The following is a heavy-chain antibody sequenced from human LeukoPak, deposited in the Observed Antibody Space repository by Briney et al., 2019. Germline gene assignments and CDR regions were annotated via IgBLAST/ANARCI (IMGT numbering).Heavy chain of an antibody. CDR2: TYSGGKT. CDR3: ARINYYDGSGFYRDY. J-gene: IGHJ4*02. D-gene: IGHD3-22*01. CDR1: GFTVSDYY. Sequence: GGSLRLSCAVSGFTVSDYYMSWVRQAPGKGLEWVSVTYSGGKTYYADSVKGRFTISRDDSKNTLHLQMNSLRAEDTAVYYCARINYYDGSGFYRDYWGQGTLVTVSS. V-gene: IGHV3-53*01.